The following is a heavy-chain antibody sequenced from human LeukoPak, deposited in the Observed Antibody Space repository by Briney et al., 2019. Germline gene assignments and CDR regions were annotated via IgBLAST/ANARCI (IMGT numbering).Heavy chain of an antibody. Sequence: ASVKVSCKASGYTFTGYYMHWVRQAPGQGLEWMGWINPNSGGTNYAQKFQGGVTMTRDTSISTAYMELSRLRSDDTAVYYCARGNYYDIITPLRTWGQGTLVTVSS. CDR3: ARGNYYDIITPLRT. V-gene: IGHV1-2*02. D-gene: IGHD3-9*01. CDR1: GYTFTGYY. J-gene: IGHJ4*02. CDR2: INPNSGGT.